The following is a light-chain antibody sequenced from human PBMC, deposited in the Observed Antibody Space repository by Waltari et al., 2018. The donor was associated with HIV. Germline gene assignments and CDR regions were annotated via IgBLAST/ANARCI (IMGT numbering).Light chain of an antibody. CDR1: TSNVGSNY. CDR2: TNK. J-gene: IGLJ2*01. Sequence: QSVLTQTPSMSGTPGPRVTISCSGRTSNVGSNYVYWYQQFPGTTPRLVIHTNKQRPSGVPDRFSASKSGTSAFLAINSLRSEDEAIYFCAAWDDGLDTPVFGGGTSLTVL. V-gene: IGLV1-47*01. CDR3: AAWDDGLDTPV.